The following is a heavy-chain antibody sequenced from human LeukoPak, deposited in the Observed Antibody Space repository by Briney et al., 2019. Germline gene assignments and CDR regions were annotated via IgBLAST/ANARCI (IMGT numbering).Heavy chain of an antibody. D-gene: IGHD3-10*01. CDR1: GVTFSSYG. CDR2: IWYDGSNK. V-gene: IGHV3-33*01. J-gene: IGHJ4*02. CDR3: ARDQSGLWFGDGEYYFDY. Sequence: PGTSLRLSCAASGVTFSSYGMHWVRQAPGKGLGLVAVIWYDGSNKYYAAPVKGLFTISRDNSKNTMHLQMNSLRAEDTAVYYCARDQSGLWFGDGEYYFDYWGQGTLVTVSS.